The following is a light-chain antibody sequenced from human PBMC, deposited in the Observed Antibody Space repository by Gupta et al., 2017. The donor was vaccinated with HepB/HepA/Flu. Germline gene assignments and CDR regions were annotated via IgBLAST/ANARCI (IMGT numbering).Light chain of an antibody. CDR3: QQLNYYPRT. CDR1: QGISTY. CDR2: AAS. V-gene: IGKV1-9*01. Sequence: DVQLTQSPSFLSASVGDRVTITCRASQGISTYLAWYQQKPGKAPRLLIYAASTLQGGVSSRFSGSGSGTEFTLTISSLQPEDFATYYCQQLNYYPRTFGQGTKVEIK. J-gene: IGKJ1*01.